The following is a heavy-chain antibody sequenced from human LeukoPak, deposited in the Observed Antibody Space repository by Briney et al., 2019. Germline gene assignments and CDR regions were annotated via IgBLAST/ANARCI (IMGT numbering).Heavy chain of an antibody. D-gene: IGHD4-23*01. Sequence: GGSLRLSCAASGFTFSSYAMSWVRQAPGEGLEWVSAISGSGGSTYYADSVKGRFTISRDNSKNTLYLQMNSLRAEDTAVYYCAKGGPFDPTTNGGNLPFDYWGQGTLVTVSS. CDR3: AKGGPFDPTTNGGNLPFDY. CDR1: GFTFSSYA. CDR2: ISGSGGST. V-gene: IGHV3-23*01. J-gene: IGHJ4*02.